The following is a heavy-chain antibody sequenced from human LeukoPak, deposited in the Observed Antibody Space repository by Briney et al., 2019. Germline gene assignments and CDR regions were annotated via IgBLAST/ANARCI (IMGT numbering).Heavy chain of an antibody. Sequence: GGSLRLPCAAPGFSVSNNYMSWVRQAPGKGREWVSVIHSGGGTFYADSVKDRFTISRDNSKHPHYLQMDSLRAEDTAVYYCARVIWSAGKYYFDYWGQGTLVT. CDR1: GFSVSNNY. CDR2: IHSGGGT. D-gene: IGHD3-16*01. V-gene: IGHV3-66*01. J-gene: IGHJ4*02. CDR3: ARVIWSAGKYYFDY.